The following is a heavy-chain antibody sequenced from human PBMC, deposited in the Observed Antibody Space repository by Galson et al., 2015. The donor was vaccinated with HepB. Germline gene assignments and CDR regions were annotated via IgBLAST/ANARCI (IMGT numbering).Heavy chain of an antibody. Sequence: LRLSCAPSGLSVSDKYMIWVRQAPGKGPEWVSVVKTDGSTYYADSVKGRFVMSRDHSKNTVSLQMNSARAEDTAMYYCAGSLASPGAFDYWGQGTMVTVSS. CDR2: VKTDGST. CDR1: GLSVSDKY. V-gene: IGHV3-66*01. CDR3: AGSLASPGAFDY. D-gene: IGHD6-13*01. J-gene: IGHJ4*03.